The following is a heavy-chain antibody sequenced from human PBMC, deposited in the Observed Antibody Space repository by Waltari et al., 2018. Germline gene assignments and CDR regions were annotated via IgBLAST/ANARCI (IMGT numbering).Heavy chain of an antibody. J-gene: IGHJ4*02. CDR1: GFTLSNAW. D-gene: IGHD3-3*01. V-gene: IGHV3-15*01. Sequence: EVQLVESGGGLVKPGGSLRLSCAASGFTLSNAWMSWVRQAPGKGLEWVGRIKSKTDGGTTDYAAPVKGRFTISRDDSKNTLYLQMNSLKTEDTAVYYCTTLYYDFWSGYYYFDYWGQGTLVTVSS. CDR3: TTLYYDFWSGYYYFDY. CDR2: IKSKTDGGTT.